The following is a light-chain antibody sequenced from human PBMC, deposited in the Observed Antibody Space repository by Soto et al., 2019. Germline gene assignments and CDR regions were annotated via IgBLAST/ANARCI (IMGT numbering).Light chain of an antibody. V-gene: IGKV3-15*01. CDR1: QSVSDN. Sequence: EIVMTQSPATLSVSAGDRATLSCRASQSVSDNLAWYKQYPGQAPRPLIYGPSIRATGVPARLSGSGYGAELTLTISNLQSDDLEVYYGQQYNFWTRYFGQGTKVEIK. CDR3: QQYNFWTRY. J-gene: IGKJ1*01. CDR2: GPS.